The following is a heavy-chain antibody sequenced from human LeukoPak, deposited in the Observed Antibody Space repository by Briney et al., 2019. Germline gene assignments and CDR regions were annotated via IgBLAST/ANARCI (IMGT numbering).Heavy chain of an antibody. CDR3: AKDSPPTEYYYDSSGLFDY. J-gene: IGHJ4*02. CDR1: GFPFSSYG. Sequence: GGSLRLSCAASGFPFSSYGMHWVRQAPGKGLEWVAVISYDGSNKYYADSVKGRFTISRDNSKNTLYLQMNSLRAEDTAVYYCAKDSPPTEYYYDSSGLFDYWGQGTLVTVSS. D-gene: IGHD3-22*01. V-gene: IGHV3-30*18. CDR2: ISYDGSNK.